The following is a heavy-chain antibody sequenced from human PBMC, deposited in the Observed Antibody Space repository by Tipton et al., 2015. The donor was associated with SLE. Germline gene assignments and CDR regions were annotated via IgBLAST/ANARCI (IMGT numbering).Heavy chain of an antibody. V-gene: IGHV3-33*01. CDR3: AREEYQLLGGTIDY. CDR2: IWNDGARK. CDR1: GFTFRTYG. D-gene: IGHD2-2*01. J-gene: IGHJ4*02. Sequence: SLRLSCAGSGFTFRTYGIHWVRQAPGKRLEWVADIWNDGARKDYADSVKGRFTISRDNSKNIVYLQMNSLRAEDTAVYYCAREEYQLLGGTIDYWGQGTLVTVSS.